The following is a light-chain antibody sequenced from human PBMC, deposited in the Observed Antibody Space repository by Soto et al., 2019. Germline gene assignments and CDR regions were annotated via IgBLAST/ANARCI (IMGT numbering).Light chain of an antibody. V-gene: IGKV1-27*01. Sequence: DVQMTQSPSSLSASVGDRVTITCRASQGISNFVAWYQQIAGKVPKLLIYAASTLQAGVPSRFSGSGSGTDFTLTISSLQPEDVAAYYCQKYNSAPLTFGGGTKVDI. CDR3: QKYNSAPLT. J-gene: IGKJ4*01. CDR1: QGISNF. CDR2: AAS.